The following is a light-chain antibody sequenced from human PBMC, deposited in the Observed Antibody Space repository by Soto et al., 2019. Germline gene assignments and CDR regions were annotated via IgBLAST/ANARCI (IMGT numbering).Light chain of an antibody. J-gene: IGKJ1*01. Sequence: EIVLTQSPGTLSLSPGERATLSCRASQSFGSGFLAWYQQKPGQAPRLVIYGASSRATGIPDRFSGSGSGRDFTLTISRLEPEDFAVYYCQQYHSSPRTFGQGTKVEFK. CDR3: QQYHSSPRT. CDR1: QSFGSGF. V-gene: IGKV3-20*01. CDR2: GAS.